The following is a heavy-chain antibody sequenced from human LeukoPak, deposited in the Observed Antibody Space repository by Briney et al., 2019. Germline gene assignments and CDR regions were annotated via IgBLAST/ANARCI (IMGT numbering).Heavy chain of an antibody. Sequence: GESLKISCKGSGYSFPTYWIAWVRQMPGKGLEWMGIIYPDESNIRYSPSFQGQVTISADKSISTAYFQWSSLKASDTAMYYCARPPSRGYSSSFEYWGQGTLSPSP. V-gene: IGHV5-51*01. D-gene: IGHD2-2*03. CDR3: ARPPSRGYSSSFEY. CDR2: IYPDESNI. CDR1: GYSFPTYW. J-gene: IGHJ4*02.